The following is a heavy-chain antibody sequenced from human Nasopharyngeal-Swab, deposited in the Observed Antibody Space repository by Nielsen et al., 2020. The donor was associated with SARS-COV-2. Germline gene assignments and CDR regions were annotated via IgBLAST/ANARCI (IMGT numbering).Heavy chain of an antibody. V-gene: IGHV3-23*01. Sequence: GGSLRLSCATSGFTFSSYAMSWVRQAPGKGLEWVSGISFGGVTTYYADSVKGRFTISRDNSKNTLYLQMNRLRAEDTAVYYCAKAGGGVDYWGQGTLVTVSS. CDR3: AKAGGGVDY. CDR2: ISFGGVTT. J-gene: IGHJ4*02. CDR1: GFTFSSYA. D-gene: IGHD3-16*01.